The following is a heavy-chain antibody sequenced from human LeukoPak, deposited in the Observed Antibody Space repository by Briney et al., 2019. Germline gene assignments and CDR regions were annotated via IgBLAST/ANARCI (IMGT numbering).Heavy chain of an antibody. Sequence: PSETPSLTCTVSGGSISSGGYYWSWIRQHPGKGLEWIGYIYYSGSTYYNPSLKSRVTISVDTSKNQFSLKLSSVTAADTAVYYCARSNYGGKTFDYWGQGTLVTVSS. CDR3: ARSNYGGKTFDY. V-gene: IGHV4-31*03. CDR1: GGSISSGGYY. CDR2: IYYSGST. D-gene: IGHD1-7*01. J-gene: IGHJ4*02.